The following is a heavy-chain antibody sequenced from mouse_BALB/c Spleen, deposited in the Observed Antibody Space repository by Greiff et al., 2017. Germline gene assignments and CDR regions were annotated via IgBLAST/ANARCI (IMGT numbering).Heavy chain of an antibody. CDR3: ARGGFPYYMDY. CDR1: GYSFTSVYA. Sequence: EVQLQQSGPGLVQPSQSLSLSCTVTGYSFTSVYAWYLIRQFPGNQLEWMGYISYSGSTSYKPTLKSRISITRDTSKNQFFLQLNSVTTEDTATYYCARGGFPYYMDYWGQGTTLTVSS. V-gene: IGHV3-2*02. CDR2: ISYSGST. J-gene: IGHJ2*01.